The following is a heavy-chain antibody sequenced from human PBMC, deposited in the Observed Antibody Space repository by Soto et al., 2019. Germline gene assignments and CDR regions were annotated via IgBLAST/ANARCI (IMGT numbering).Heavy chain of an antibody. CDR3: AKAQYYYDSSGYSRTPQYYFDY. D-gene: IGHD3-22*01. J-gene: IGHJ4*02. CDR1: GFTFSSYA. Sequence: EVQLLESGGGLVQPGGSLRLSCAASGFTFSSYAMSWVRQAPGKGLEWVSAISGSGGSTYYADSVKGRFTISRDNSKNTLYLQMNSLRAEDTAVYYYAKAQYYYDSSGYSRTPQYYFDYWGQGTLVTVSS. V-gene: IGHV3-23*01. CDR2: ISGSGGST.